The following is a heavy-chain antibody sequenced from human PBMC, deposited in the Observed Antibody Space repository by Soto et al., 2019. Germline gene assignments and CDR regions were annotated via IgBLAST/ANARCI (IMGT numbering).Heavy chain of an antibody. V-gene: IGHV3-15*07. D-gene: IGHD3-22*01. CDR2: IKSKTDGGTT. J-gene: IGHJ4*02. CDR3: TTDLPTMIVVVACN. Sequence: GGSLRLSCAASGFTFSNAWMNWVRQAPGKGLEWVGRIKSKTDGGTTDYAAPVKGRFTISRDDSKNTLYLQMNSLKTEDTAVYYCTTDLPTMIVVVACNWGQGTLVTVSS. CDR1: GFTFSNAW.